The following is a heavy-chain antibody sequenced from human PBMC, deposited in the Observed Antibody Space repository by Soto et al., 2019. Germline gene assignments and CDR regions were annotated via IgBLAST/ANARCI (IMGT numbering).Heavy chain of an antibody. CDR2: IIPIFGTA. J-gene: IGHJ6*02. CDR1: GGTFSSYA. D-gene: IGHD3-10*01. CDR3: ARGHGSGSYLQYGMDV. V-gene: IGHV1-69*12. Sequence: QVQLVQSGAEVKKPGSSVKVSCKASGGTFSSYAISWVRQAPGQGLEWMGGIIPIFGTANYAQKFRGRVTITEDEYTSTAYMELSSLRSEDTAVYYCARGHGSGSYLQYGMDVWGQGTTVTVSS.